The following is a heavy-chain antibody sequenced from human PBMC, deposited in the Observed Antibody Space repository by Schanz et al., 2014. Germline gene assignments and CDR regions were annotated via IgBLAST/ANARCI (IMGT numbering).Heavy chain of an antibody. Sequence: EVQLLDSGGGLVQPGGSLRLSCAASGFTFSTYAMSWVRQAPGKGLEWVSYISSSGTTIYYADSVKGRFTISRDNAKNSMYLHMKSLRGEDTAVYYCARLPVGYGSGIWDVWGQGTSVTVSS. D-gene: IGHD3-10*01. CDR1: GFTFSTYA. CDR2: ISSSGTTI. CDR3: ARLPVGYGSGIWDV. J-gene: IGHJ6*02. V-gene: IGHV3-48*04.